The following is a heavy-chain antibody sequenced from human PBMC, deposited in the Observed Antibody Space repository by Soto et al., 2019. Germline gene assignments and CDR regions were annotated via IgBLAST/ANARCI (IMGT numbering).Heavy chain of an antibody. CDR3: ARGKGMEENYYYYGMDV. V-gene: IGHV1-3*01. J-gene: IGHJ6*02. Sequence: ASVKVSCKASGYSFSTHSIHWVRQAPGQGLEWMGWINGGNGKTKYSQKFRDRVTITRDASASTGYMELSSLRSEDTAVYYCARGKGMEENYYYYGMDVWG. CDR1: GYSFSTHS. D-gene: IGHD1-1*01. CDR2: INGGNGKT.